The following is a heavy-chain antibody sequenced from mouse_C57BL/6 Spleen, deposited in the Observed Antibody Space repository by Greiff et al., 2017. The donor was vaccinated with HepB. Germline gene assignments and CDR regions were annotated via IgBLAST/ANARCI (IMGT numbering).Heavy chain of an antibody. CDR1: GYTFTSYW. Sequence: QVQLQQPGAELVKPGASVKLSCKASGYTFTSYWMHWVKQRPGQGLEWIGMIHPNSGSTNYNEKFKSKATLTVDKSSSPAYMQLSSLTSEDSAVYSCARSLGSSSNYFDYWGQGTTLTVSS. V-gene: IGHV1-64*01. CDR2: IHPNSGST. CDR3: ARSLGSSSNYFDY. J-gene: IGHJ2*01. D-gene: IGHD1-1*01.